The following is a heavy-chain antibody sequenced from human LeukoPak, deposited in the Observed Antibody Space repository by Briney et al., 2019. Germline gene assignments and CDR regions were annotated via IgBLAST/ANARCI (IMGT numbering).Heavy chain of an antibody. CDR3: AKGGGANYGMDV. D-gene: IGHD3-16*01. CDR2: ISWNSGSV. V-gene: IGHV3-9*01. Sequence: PGGSLRLSCAASGFTFDDYDMYWVRQAPGKGLEWVSGISWNSGSVGYADSVKGRFTISRDNAKNSLHLQMNSLRAEDTALYYCAKGGGANYGMDVWGQGTTVTVSS. J-gene: IGHJ6*02. CDR1: GFTFDDYD.